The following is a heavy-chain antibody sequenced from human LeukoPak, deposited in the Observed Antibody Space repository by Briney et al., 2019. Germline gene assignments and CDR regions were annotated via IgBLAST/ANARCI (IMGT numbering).Heavy chain of an antibody. CDR2: ISGSGGST. J-gene: IGHJ4*02. CDR3: AKDSRYDILTGYYEAFDY. V-gene: IGHV3-23*01. Sequence: GGSLRLSCAASGFTFSSYAMSWVRQAPGKGLEWVSAISGSGGSTYYADSVKGRFTISRDNSKNTLYLQMNSLRAEDTAIYYCAKDSRYDILTGYYEAFDYWGQGTLVTVSS. D-gene: IGHD3-9*01. CDR1: GFTFSSYA.